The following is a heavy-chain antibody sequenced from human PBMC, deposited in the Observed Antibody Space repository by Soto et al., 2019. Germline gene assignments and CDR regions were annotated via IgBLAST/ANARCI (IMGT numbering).Heavy chain of an antibody. V-gene: IGHV1-69*13. D-gene: IGHD3-16*01. CDR3: AREYYDYVWGSYGY. CDR2: IIPIFGTA. J-gene: IGHJ4*02. Sequence: SVKVCCEASGGTFSSYAISWVRQAPGQGLEWMGGIIPIFGTANYAQKFQGRVTITADESTSTAYMELSSLRSEDTAVYYCAREYYDYVWGSYGYWGQGTLVTVSS. CDR1: GGTFSSYA.